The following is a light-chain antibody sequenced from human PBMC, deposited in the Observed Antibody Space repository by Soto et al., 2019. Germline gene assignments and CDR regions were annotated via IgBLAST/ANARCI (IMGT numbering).Light chain of an antibody. Sequence: DLQMTQSPSSLSASVGDRVTITCRTSQSIDTYLNWYQEKPGKAPNLLMFAASSLQSGVPSRFSGRGSGTDFTLTITSLQPEDFATYYCQQSYSTPWTFGQGTKVEVK. CDR2: AAS. CDR3: QQSYSTPWT. V-gene: IGKV1-39*01. CDR1: QSIDTY. J-gene: IGKJ1*01.